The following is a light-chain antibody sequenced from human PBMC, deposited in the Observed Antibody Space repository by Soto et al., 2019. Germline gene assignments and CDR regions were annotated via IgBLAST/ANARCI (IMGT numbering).Light chain of an antibody. V-gene: IGKV3-20*01. CDR1: QSVSSSY. Sequence: EIVLTQSPGTLSLSPGERATLSCRASQSVSSSYLAWYQQKPGQAPRLLIYGASSRATGIPDRFSGSGSGTDITFTISRLGPEDFAVYYCQQYGSSPPMYTFGQGTKLEIK. J-gene: IGKJ2*01. CDR3: QQYGSSPPMYT. CDR2: GAS.